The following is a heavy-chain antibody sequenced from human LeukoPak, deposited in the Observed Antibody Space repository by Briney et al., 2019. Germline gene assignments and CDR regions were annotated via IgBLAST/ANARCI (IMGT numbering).Heavy chain of an antibody. CDR3: ARVMYYDILTGGPYGMDV. Sequence: SVKVSCKASGGTFSSYAISWVRQAPGQGLEWMGGIIPIFGTANYAQKFQGRVTITADESTSTAYMELSSLRSEDTAVYYCARVMYYDILTGGPYGMDVWGQGTTVTVSS. V-gene: IGHV1-69*13. J-gene: IGHJ6*02. CDR2: IIPIFGTA. D-gene: IGHD3-9*01. CDR1: GGTFSSYA.